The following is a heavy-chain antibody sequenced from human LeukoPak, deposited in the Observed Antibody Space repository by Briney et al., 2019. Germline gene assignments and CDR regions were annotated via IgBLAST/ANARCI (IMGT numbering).Heavy chain of an antibody. CDR3: ARGGIVVVPSRPNDAFDV. CDR1: GGTFSSYA. V-gene: IGHV1-69*13. CDR2: IIPIFGTA. Sequence: ASVKVSCKASGGTFSSYAISWVRQAPGQGLEWMGGIIPIFGTANYAQKFQGRVTITADESTSTAYMELSSLRSEDTAVYYCARGGIVVVPSRPNDAFDVWGQGTMVTVSS. D-gene: IGHD2-2*01. J-gene: IGHJ3*01.